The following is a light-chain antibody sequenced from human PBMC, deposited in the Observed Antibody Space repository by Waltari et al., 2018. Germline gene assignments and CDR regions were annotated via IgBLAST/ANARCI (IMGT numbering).Light chain of an antibody. Sequence: QSVLTQPPSASGTPGQRVTISCSGSNSNIGSSILNWDQLLPGVAPKLLIYSDNQRPSGVPDRFSGSRSGHAASLAISGLQSEDEADYYCAAWDDSLNVIFGGGTKLTVL. J-gene: IGLJ2*01. CDR1: NSNIGSSI. V-gene: IGLV1-44*01. CDR3: AAWDDSLNVI. CDR2: SDN.